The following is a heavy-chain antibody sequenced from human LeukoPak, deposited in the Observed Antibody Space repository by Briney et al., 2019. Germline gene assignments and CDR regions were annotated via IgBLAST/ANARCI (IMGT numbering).Heavy chain of an antibody. CDR3: ARTSKVTSAMDI. J-gene: IGHJ3*02. V-gene: IGHV3-13*04. CDR1: GFTFSTYD. Sequence: PGGSLRLSRAASGFTFSTYDFHWVRQPTGKGLEWVSAIDTAGNTYYPGSVKGRFTISRENARNSLYLQMNNVRAGDTAVYYCARTSKVTSAMDIWGQGTMVTVSS. CDR2: IDTAGNT. D-gene: IGHD4-23*01.